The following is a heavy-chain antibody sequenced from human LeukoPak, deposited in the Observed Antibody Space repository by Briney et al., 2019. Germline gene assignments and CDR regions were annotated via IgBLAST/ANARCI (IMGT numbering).Heavy chain of an antibody. V-gene: IGHV3-30*04. CDR2: ISYDGSNK. Sequence: GGSLRLSCAASGFTFSSYAMHWVRQAPGKGPEGVAVISYDGSNKYYADSVKGRFTISRDNSKNTLYLQRNSLRAEDTAVYYCAIGISSGWYGDFYYYMDLWGKGTTVTVSS. J-gene: IGHJ6*03. CDR1: GFTFSSYA. D-gene: IGHD6-19*01. CDR3: AIGISSGWYGDFYYYMDL.